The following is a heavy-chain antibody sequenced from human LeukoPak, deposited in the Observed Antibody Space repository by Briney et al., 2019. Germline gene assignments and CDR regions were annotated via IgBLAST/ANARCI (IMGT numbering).Heavy chain of an antibody. CDR1: GFTFSNAW. CDR2: IKSKTDGGTT. J-gene: IGHJ4*02. CDR3: ARDPQHVDTGPWDY. D-gene: IGHD5-18*01. Sequence: PGGSLRLSCAASGFTFSNAWMSWVRQAPGKGLEWVGRIKSKTDGGTTDYAVPVKGRFTISRDDSKNTLYLQMNSLRAEDTAVYYCARDPQHVDTGPWDYWGQGTLVTVSS. V-gene: IGHV3-15*01.